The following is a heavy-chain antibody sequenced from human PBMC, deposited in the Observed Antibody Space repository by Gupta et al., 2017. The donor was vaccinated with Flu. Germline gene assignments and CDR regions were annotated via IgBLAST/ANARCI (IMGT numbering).Heavy chain of an antibody. Sequence: EVQLVESGGGLVQPGGSLRLSCAASGFTFSSYEMNWVRQAPGKGLEWVSYISSSGSTIYYADSVKGRFTISRDNAKNSLYLQMNSLRAEDTAVYYCARATRNLRNGHAFDIWGQGTMVTVSS. CDR3: ARATRNLRNGHAFDI. CDR1: GFTFSSYE. D-gene: IGHD1-14*01. CDR2: ISSSGSTI. V-gene: IGHV3-48*03. J-gene: IGHJ3*02.